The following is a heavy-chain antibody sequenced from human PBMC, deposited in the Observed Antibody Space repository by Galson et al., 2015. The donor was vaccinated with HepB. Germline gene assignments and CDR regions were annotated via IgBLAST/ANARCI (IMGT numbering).Heavy chain of an antibody. CDR2: IYPCDSDT. V-gene: IGHV5-51*01. CDR1: GYSFTSYW. Sequence: QSGAEVKKPGESLKISCKGSGYSFTSYWIGWVRQMPRKGLEWMGIIYPCDSDTRYSPSFQGQVTISADKSISTAYLPRSSLKASDTAMYYGARHEVAVTSRGAVDIWGQGTMVTVSS. J-gene: IGHJ3*02. CDR3: ARHEVAVTSRGAVDI. D-gene: IGHD6-19*01.